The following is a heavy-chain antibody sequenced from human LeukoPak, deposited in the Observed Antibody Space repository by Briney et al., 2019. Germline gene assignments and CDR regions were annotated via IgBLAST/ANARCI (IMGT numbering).Heavy chain of an antibody. CDR3: ARVYYDSSGYLFDY. V-gene: IGHV4-59*01. D-gene: IGHD3-22*01. Sequence: KPSETLSLTCTVSGGSISSYYWSWIRQPPGKGLEWIGYIYYSGSTNYNPSLKSRVTISVDTSKNQFSLKLSSVTAADTAVYYCARVYYDSSGYLFDYWGQGTLVTVSS. J-gene: IGHJ4*02. CDR2: IYYSGST. CDR1: GGSISSYY.